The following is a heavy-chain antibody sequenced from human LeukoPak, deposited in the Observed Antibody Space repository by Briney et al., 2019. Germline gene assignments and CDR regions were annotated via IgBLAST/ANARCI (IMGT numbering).Heavy chain of an antibody. J-gene: IGHJ4*02. V-gene: IGHV3-23*01. CDR2: ISSSGGST. Sequence: GGSLRLSCAASGFTFSSYAMSWVRQAPGKGLEWVSGISSSGGSTYYADSVRGRFTISRDNSKNTLFLQVNSLRAEDTAVYYCAKRMLRGSGSEYYFDYWGQGTLVTVSS. D-gene: IGHD3-10*01. CDR1: GFTFSSYA. CDR3: AKRMLRGSGSEYYFDY.